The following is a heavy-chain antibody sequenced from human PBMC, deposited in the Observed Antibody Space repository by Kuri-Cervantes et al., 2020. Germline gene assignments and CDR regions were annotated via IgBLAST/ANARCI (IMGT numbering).Heavy chain of an antibody. J-gene: IGHJ4*02. CDR3: AREPSGSNAGAVDY. CDR1: GFTFSSYG. Sequence: GGSLRLSCAASGFTFSSYGMHWVRQAPGKGLEWVAVIWYDGSNKYYADSVKGRFTISRDDSMNTLYLQMNSLRAEDSAVYYCAREPSGSNAGAVDYWGQGTLVTVSS. V-gene: IGHV3-33*01. CDR2: IWYDGSNK. D-gene: IGHD4-23*01.